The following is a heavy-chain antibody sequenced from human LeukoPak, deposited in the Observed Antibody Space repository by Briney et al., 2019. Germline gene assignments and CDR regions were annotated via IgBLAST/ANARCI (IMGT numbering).Heavy chain of an antibody. J-gene: IGHJ1*01. Sequence: GGSLRLSCAASGFTFSSYWMHWVRQAPGKGLVWVSRIKSDGSTNYADYVKGRFTNSRNNAKNTQPQQMNSLRAEDTGVYYCARAPSEIGGYYPEYFRHWGQGTLVTVSS. V-gene: IGHV3-74*01. CDR2: IKSDGST. CDR3: ARAPSEIGGYYPEYFRH. D-gene: IGHD3-22*01. CDR1: GFTFSSYW.